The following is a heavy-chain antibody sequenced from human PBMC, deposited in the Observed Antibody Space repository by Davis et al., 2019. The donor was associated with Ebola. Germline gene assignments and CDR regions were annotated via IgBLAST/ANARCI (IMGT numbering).Heavy chain of an antibody. V-gene: IGHV1-69*10. J-gene: IGHJ5*02. Sequence: SVKVSCKASGDTFSSFAITWVRQAPGQRLEWMGRVIPLLAATNYAQKFQGRVTMTTDTSTSTAYMELRSLRSDDTAVYYCARDWSGAPPRAQRPW. CDR3: ARDWSGAPPRAQRP. D-gene: IGHD6-25*01. CDR2: VIPLLAAT. CDR1: GDTFSSFA.